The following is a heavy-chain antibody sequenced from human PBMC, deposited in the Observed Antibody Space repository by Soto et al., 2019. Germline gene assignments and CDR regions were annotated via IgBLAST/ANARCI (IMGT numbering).Heavy chain of an antibody. V-gene: IGHV1-3*01. Sequence: QVQLVQSGAEVKKPGASVKVSCKASGYTFTSYAMHRVRQAPGQRLEWMGWINAGNGNTKYSQKFQGRVTMTRDTSASTAYMELSRLRSEDTAVYYCARDLGGWPDYGGQGTLGTVSS. J-gene: IGHJ4*02. D-gene: IGHD2-15*01. CDR1: GYTFTSYA. CDR3: ARDLGGWPDY. CDR2: INAGNGNT.